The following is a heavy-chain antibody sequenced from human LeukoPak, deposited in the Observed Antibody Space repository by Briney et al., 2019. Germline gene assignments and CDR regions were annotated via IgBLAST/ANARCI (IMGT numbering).Heavy chain of an antibody. CDR3: ASERFGELLFIFDY. CDR2: ISYDGSNK. Sequence: PGRSLRLSCAASGFTFSSYAMHWVRQAPGKGLEWVAVISYDGSNKYYADSVKGRFTISRDNSKNTLYLQMNSLRAEDTAVYYCASERFGELLFIFDYWGQEPWSPSPQ. J-gene: IGHJ4*01. V-gene: IGHV3-30-3*01. D-gene: IGHD3-10*01. CDR1: GFTFSSYA.